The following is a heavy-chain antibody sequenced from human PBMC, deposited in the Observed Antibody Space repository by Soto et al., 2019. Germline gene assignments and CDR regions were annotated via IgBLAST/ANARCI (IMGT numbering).Heavy chain of an antibody. D-gene: IGHD3-10*01. CDR1: GDTFASHG. CDR2: ISGFNGQT. J-gene: IGHJ4*02. CDR3: ARVDPRGVAVVRDY. Sequence: ASVKVSCKASGDTFASHGFSWVRQAPGQGLEWMGWISGFNGQTNYALKFQGRVTLTTDTSTSTAYMELRSLRSDDTAVYFCARVDPRGVAVVRDYWGQGTLVTVSS. V-gene: IGHV1-18*01.